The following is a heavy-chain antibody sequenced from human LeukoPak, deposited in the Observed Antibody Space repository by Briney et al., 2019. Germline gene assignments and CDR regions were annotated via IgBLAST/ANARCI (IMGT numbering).Heavy chain of an antibody. CDR3: ARGGTMTTVPL. V-gene: IGHV4-59*08. CDR2: IYYSGST. J-gene: IGHJ4*01. Sequence: SDTLSLTCTVSGGSISSYYWSWIRQPPGKGLEWIGYIYYSGSTNYNYNPSLKSRVTISVDTSKNQFSLRLSSVTAADTAVYYCARGGTMTTVPLWGHGTLVTVSS. CDR1: GGSISSYY. D-gene: IGHD4-17*01.